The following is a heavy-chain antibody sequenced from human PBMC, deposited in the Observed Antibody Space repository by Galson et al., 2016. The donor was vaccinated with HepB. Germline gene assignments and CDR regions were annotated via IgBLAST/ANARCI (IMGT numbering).Heavy chain of an antibody. CDR2: VYYGGST. J-gene: IGHJ3*02. CDR3: ARDRVWGSYGI. D-gene: IGHD3-16*01. Sequence: TLSLTCTVSGGSISSGYNYWSWIRQPPGKGLESIAYVYYGGSTYFNPSLKSRVTISLDTSKNQFSLKLDSVTAADTAVYYCARDRVWGSYGIWGQGTMVTVSS. CDR1: GGSISSGYNY. V-gene: IGHV4-30-4*01.